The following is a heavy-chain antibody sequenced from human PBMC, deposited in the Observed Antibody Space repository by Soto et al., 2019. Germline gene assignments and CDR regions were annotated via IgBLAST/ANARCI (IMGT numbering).Heavy chain of an antibody. D-gene: IGHD3-10*01. CDR1: GYTFTSYD. CDR2: MNPNSGNT. V-gene: IGHV1-8*01. J-gene: IGHJ5*02. Sequence: QVQLVQSGAEVKKPGASVKVSCKASGYTFTSYDINWVRQATGQGLEWMGWMNPNSGNTGCARKFQATVTITRNTSTRTAYMELSSLASEDTAVYYCAREGYASSAGSRCNWLDPWGQGTLVTVSS. CDR3: AREGYASSAGSRCNWLDP.